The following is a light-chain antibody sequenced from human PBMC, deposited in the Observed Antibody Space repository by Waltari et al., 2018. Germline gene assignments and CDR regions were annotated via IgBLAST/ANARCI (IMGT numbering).Light chain of an antibody. CDR2: AAS. CDR1: QTVNKF. J-gene: IGKJ1*01. V-gene: IGKV1-39*01. Sequence: DIQMTQSPSSLSPSVGDRVSITCRSSQTVNKFLNWYQQKPGEAPKLLIYAASTLQSGVPSRFRGGGSGTDFTLIISSLQPDDFATFFWQQTYTTPWTFGQGTRVDI. CDR3: QQTYTTPWT.